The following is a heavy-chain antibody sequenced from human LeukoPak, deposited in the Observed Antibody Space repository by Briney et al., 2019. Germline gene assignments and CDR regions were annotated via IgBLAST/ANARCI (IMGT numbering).Heavy chain of an antibody. Sequence: GGSLRLSCAASGFTFSDYYMSWIRQAPGKGLEWVSYISSSGSTIYYADSVKGRFTISRDNAKNSLYLQMNSLRAEDTAVYYCAREEGLRYFDWYQGGAFDIWGQGTMVTLSS. J-gene: IGHJ3*02. D-gene: IGHD3-9*01. CDR3: AREEGLRYFDWYQGGAFDI. V-gene: IGHV3-11*01. CDR1: GFTFSDYY. CDR2: ISSSGSTI.